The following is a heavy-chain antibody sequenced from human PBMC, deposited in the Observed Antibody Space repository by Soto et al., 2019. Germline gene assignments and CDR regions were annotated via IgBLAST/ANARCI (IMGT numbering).Heavy chain of an antibody. V-gene: IGHV3-30*18. CDR1: GFTFSSYG. CDR3: AKDLSVAGTAGPFDY. J-gene: IGHJ4*02. Sequence: GGSLRLSCAASGFTFSSYGMHWVRQAPGKGLEWVAVISYDGSNKYYAESVKGRFTISRDNSKNTLYLQMNSLRAEDTAVYYCAKDLSVAGTAGPFDYWGQGTLVTVSS. D-gene: IGHD6-19*01. CDR2: ISYDGSNK.